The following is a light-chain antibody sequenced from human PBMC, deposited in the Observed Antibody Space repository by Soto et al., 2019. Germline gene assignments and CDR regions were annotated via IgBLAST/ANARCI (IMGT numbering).Light chain of an antibody. J-gene: IGKJ4*01. V-gene: IGKV3-20*01. Sequence: EIVLTQSPGTLSLSPGERATLSCRASQSVSNNYLAWYQQKPGQAPRLLIYGAFSRATGIPDRFSGGGSGTDFTLTISRLEPEDFAVYYCQQYGSSPELTFGGGTKVDIK. CDR3: QQYGSSPELT. CDR1: QSVSNNY. CDR2: GAF.